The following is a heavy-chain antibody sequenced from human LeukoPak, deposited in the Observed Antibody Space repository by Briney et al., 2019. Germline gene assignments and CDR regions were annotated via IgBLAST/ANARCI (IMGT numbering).Heavy chain of an antibody. CDR2: ISGGGDST. CDR3: AKTYFYSSGGAY. CDR1: GFTFSSYG. D-gene: IGHD3-10*01. V-gene: IGHV3-23*01. J-gene: IGHJ4*02. Sequence: GGSLRLSCAASGFTFSSYGMHWVRQAPGKGLEWVSTISGGGDSTDYSDSVKGRFTISRDNSKNTLYLQMNSLRVEDTAIYYCAKTYFYSSGGAYWGQGTLVTVSS.